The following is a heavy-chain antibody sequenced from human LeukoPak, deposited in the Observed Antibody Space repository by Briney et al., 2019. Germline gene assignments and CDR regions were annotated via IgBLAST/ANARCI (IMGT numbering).Heavy chain of an antibody. V-gene: IGHV3-30-3*01. D-gene: IGHD3-22*01. J-gene: IGHJ4*02. Sequence: GGSLRLSCAASGFTFGNYAMHWVRQAPGKGLEWVAVISYDGSNKYYADSVKGRFTISRDNSKNTLYLQMNSLRAEDTAVYYCARDYDSSGYAFGYWGQGTLVTVSS. CDR2: ISYDGSNK. CDR1: GFTFGNYA. CDR3: ARDYDSSGYAFGY.